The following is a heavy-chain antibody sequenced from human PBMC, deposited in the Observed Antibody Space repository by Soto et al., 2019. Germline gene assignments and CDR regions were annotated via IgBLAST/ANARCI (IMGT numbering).Heavy chain of an antibody. Sequence: ASVKVSCKASGYTFTSYAMHWVRQAPGQRLEWMGWINAGNGNTKYSQKFQGRVTITRDTSASTAYMELSSLRSEDTAVYYCTTKHTAVAGYFDYWGQGTLVTVSS. V-gene: IGHV1-3*01. CDR3: TTKHTAVAGYFDY. CDR1: GYTFTSYA. CDR2: INAGNGNT. D-gene: IGHD6-19*01. J-gene: IGHJ4*02.